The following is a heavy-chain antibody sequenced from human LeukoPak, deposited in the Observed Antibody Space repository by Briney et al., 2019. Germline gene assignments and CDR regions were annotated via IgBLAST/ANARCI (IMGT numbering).Heavy chain of an antibody. D-gene: IGHD3-10*01. CDR2: TSSGGTTM. Sequence: GGSLRLSCAASGFTFSSYEMHWVRQAPGKGLEWISYTSSGGTTMYYADSVKGRFTISRDNAKNSLYLQMNSLRAEYTAVYYCARAGPGSGGFLFDYWGQGTLVTVSS. CDR1: GFTFSSYE. J-gene: IGHJ4*02. V-gene: IGHV3-48*03. CDR3: ARAGPGSGGFLFDY.